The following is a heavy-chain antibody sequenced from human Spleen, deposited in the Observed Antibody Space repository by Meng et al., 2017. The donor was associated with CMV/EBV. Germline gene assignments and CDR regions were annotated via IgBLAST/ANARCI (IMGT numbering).Heavy chain of an antibody. V-gene: IGHV1-18*01. CDR2: ISAYNGNT. D-gene: IGHD3-3*01. J-gene: IGHJ6*02. CDR1: GYTLTNYA. Sequence: ASVKVSCKASGYTLTNYAIRWVRQAPGQGLEWMGWISAYNGNTNYAQNLQGRVTMTTDTSTSTAYMELRSLRSDDTAVYYCARENSLRFLEYYYYAMDVWGQGTTVTVSS. CDR3: ARENSLRFLEYYYYAMDV.